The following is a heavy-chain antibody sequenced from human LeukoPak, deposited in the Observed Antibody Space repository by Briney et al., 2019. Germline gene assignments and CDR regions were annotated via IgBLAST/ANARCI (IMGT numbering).Heavy chain of an antibody. D-gene: IGHD3-9*01. V-gene: IGHV1-69*10. CDR3: AREREEDYDILTGYRYYMDV. Sequence: SVKVSCKASGGTFSDSLNWVRQAPGQGLEWMGVFIPVLGSANSTQNFQDRVSITADISTNTVYMELSSLRSEDTAVYFCAREREEDYDILTGYRYYMDVWGKGTTITVSS. CDR1: GGTFSDS. J-gene: IGHJ6*03. CDR2: FIPVLGSA.